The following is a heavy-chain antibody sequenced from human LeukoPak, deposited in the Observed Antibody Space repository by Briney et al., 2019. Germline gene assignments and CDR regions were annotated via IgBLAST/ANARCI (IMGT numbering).Heavy chain of an antibody. CDR2: IKEDGSEK. Sequence: GGSLRLSCAVSGFTFNNYWMTWVRQAPGKGLEWVASIKEDGSEKYYEDSVKGRFTISRDNAKNSLYLQMNSLRAEGTAVYYCARDLHPSYYLPDYWGQGTLVTVSS. CDR3: ARDLHPSYYLPDY. CDR1: GFTFNNYW. D-gene: IGHD1-26*01. V-gene: IGHV3-7*04. J-gene: IGHJ4*02.